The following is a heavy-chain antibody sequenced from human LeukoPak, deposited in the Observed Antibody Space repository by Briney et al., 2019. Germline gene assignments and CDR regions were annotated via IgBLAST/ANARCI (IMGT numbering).Heavy chain of an antibody. CDR3: GRGGYSGYTIDY. D-gene: IGHD5-12*01. V-gene: IGHV5-51*01. CDR2: IYPGDSDT. Sequence: GESLKISCKGSGYSFSTYWIAWVRQMPGKGQEWMGIIYPGDSDTRYSPSFQGQVTFSADKSISTAYLQWSSLKASDTAMYYCGRGGYSGYTIDYWGQGTLVTVSS. J-gene: IGHJ4*02. CDR1: GYSFSTYW.